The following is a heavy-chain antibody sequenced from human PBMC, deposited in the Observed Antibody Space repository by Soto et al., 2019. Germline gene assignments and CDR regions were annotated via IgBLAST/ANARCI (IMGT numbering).Heavy chain of an antibody. CDR1: GYTFTSYA. D-gene: IGHD1-7*01. V-gene: IGHV1-3*01. J-gene: IGHJ2*01. CDR2: INAGNGNT. Sequence: ASVKVSCKASGYTFTSYAMHWVRQAPGQRLEWMGWINAGNGNTKYSQKFQGRVTITRDTSASTAYMELSSLRSEDTAVYYCARVVRTGTTWYFDLWGRGTLVTVSS. CDR3: ARVVRTGTTWYFDL.